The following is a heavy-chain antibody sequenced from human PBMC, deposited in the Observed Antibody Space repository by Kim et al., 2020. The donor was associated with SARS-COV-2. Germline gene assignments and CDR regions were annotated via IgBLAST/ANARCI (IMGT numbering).Heavy chain of an antibody. Sequence: SQTLSLTCAISGDSVSSNSAAWNWIRQSPSRGLEWLGRTYYRSKWYNDYAVSVKSRITINPDTSKNQFSLQLNSVTPEDTAVYYCARAGGRGYSGYEIIDYCGQGTLVTVSS. CDR1: GDSVSSNSAA. CDR2: TYYRSKWYN. CDR3: ARAGGRGYSGYEIIDY. V-gene: IGHV6-1*01. D-gene: IGHD5-12*01. J-gene: IGHJ4*02.